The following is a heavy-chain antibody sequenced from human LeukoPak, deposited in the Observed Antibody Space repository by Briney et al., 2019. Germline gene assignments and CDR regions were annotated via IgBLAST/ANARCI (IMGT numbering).Heavy chain of an antibody. Sequence: ASVKVSCKASGYTFTGYYMHWVRQAPGQGLEWMGWINPNSGGTNYAQKFQGRVTMTRDTSISTAYMELSSLRSQDTAVYYCARDGLRAAAGRAFDIWGQGTMVTVSS. D-gene: IGHD6-13*01. J-gene: IGHJ3*02. CDR1: GYTFTGYY. CDR2: INPNSGGT. CDR3: ARDGLRAAAGRAFDI. V-gene: IGHV1-2*02.